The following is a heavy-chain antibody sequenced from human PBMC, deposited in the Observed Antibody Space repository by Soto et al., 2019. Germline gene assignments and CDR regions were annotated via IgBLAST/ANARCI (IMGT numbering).Heavy chain of an antibody. Sequence: QLQLQESGPGLVKPSETLSLTCTVSGGPISSSSYYWGWIRQPPGKGLEWIGSIYYSGSTYYNPSRKSRVTISVDTSKNQFSLKLSSVTAADTAVYYCASLYCSGGSCYWGDDYWGQGTLVTVSS. V-gene: IGHV4-39*01. CDR3: ASLYCSGGSCYWGDDY. D-gene: IGHD2-15*01. CDR1: GGPISSSSYY. CDR2: IYYSGST. J-gene: IGHJ4*02.